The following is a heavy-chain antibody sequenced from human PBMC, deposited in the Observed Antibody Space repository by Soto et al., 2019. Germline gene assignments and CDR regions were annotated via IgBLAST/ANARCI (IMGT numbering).Heavy chain of an antibody. V-gene: IGHV1-18*01. CDR2: ISTYSGDT. CDR3: ARHHGPTTSENWFDP. D-gene: IGHD5-12*01. J-gene: IGHJ5*02. CDR1: GYTFFTYD. Sequence: QVHLVQSGVEVKTPGASVKVSCQASGYTFFTYDISWVRQAPGQGLEWMGWISTYSGDTKYAQKFQGRVTMTTDTSTTTAYLELRSLRSDDPGVYYFARHHGPTTSENWFDPWGQGTLVTVSS.